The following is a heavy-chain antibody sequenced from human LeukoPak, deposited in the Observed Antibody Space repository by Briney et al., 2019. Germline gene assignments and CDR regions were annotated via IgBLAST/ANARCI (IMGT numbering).Heavy chain of an antibody. CDR1: GYSFTMYW. V-gene: IGHV5-51*01. D-gene: IGHD4-11*01. J-gene: IGHJ4*02. CDR2: IYPGDSDT. Sequence: GESLKISCKGSGYSFTMYWIGWVRQMPGKGLEWMGIIYPGDSDTRYSRSFQGQVTISADKSIGTAYMQWSSLKASDTATYYCARRYSDSQIDYWGQGTLVTVSS. CDR3: ARRYSDSQIDY.